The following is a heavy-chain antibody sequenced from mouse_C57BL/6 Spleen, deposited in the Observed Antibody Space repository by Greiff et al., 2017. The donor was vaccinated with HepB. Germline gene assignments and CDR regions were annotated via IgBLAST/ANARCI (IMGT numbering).Heavy chain of an antibody. J-gene: IGHJ4*01. CDR1: GFNIKNYY. V-gene: IGHV14-2*01. D-gene: IGHD1-1*01. CDR3: ALNYYGSSSLYAMDY. CDR2: IDPEDGET. Sequence: VQLQQSGAELVKPGASVKLSCTASGFNIKNYYMHWVKQRTEQGLEWIGRIDPEDGETKYAPKFQGKATITADTSSNTAYLQLSSLTSEDTAVYYCALNYYGSSSLYAMDYWGQGTSVTVSS.